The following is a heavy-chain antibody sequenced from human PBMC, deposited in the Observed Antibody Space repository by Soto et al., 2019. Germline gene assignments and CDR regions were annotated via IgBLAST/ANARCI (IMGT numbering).Heavy chain of an antibody. Sequence: GREWVGIIYPGDSDTRYSPSFQGQVTISADKSISTGYLQWSSLKASDTDMYYCARLVAYDFWSGYYRANPDDFDYWGQGTLVTVSS. D-gene: IGHD3-3*01. V-gene: IGHV5-51*01. CDR3: ARLVAYDFWSGYYRANPDDFDY. CDR2: IYPGDSDT. J-gene: IGHJ4*02.